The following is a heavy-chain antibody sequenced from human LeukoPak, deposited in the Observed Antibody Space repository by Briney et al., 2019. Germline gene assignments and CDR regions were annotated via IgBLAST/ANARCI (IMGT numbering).Heavy chain of an antibody. CDR1: GFTVSSNY. J-gene: IGHJ2*01. CDR2: IYSGGST. D-gene: IGHD6-19*01. CDR3: ARDSFVGGIPCGWYGDWYFDL. V-gene: IGHV3-53*01. Sequence: GALRLSCAASGFTVSSNYMSWVRQAPGKGLEWVSVIYSGGSTYYADSVKGRFTISRDNSKNTLYLQMNSLRAEDTAVYYCARDSFVGGIPCGWYGDWYFDLWGRGTLVTVSS.